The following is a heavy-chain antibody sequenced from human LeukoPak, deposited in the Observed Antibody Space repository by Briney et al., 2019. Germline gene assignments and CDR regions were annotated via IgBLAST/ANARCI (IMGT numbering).Heavy chain of an antibody. Sequence: PGGSLRLSCAASGFTVSSNYMSWVRQAPGKGLEWVSVIYSGGSTYYADSVKGRFTISRDNSKNTLYLQMNSLRAEDTAVYYCARDLWDDSSGYYIYWGQGTLVTVSS. J-gene: IGHJ4*02. CDR3: ARDLWDDSSGYYIY. D-gene: IGHD3-22*01. CDR2: IYSGGST. V-gene: IGHV3-66*02. CDR1: GFTVSSNY.